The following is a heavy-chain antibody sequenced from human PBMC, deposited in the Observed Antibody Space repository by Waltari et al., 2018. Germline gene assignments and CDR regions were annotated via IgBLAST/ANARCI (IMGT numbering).Heavy chain of an antibody. CDR3: ARGRSWYYFDY. CDR2: IYHSGST. CDR1: GYSISSGYY. J-gene: IGHJ4*02. D-gene: IGHD6-13*01. Sequence: QVQLQESGPGLVKPSETLSLTCAVSGYSISSGYYWGWIRQPPGKGLEWIGSIYHSGSTYYNPSLKSRVTISGDTSKNQVSLKLSSVTAADTAVYYCARGRSWYYFDYWGQGTLVTVSS. V-gene: IGHV4-38-2*01.